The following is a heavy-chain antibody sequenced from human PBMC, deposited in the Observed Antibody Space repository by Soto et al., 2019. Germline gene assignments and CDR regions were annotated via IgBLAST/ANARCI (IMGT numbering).Heavy chain of an antibody. V-gene: IGHV3-13*01. Sequence: GGSLRLSCAASGFTFSSYDMHWVRQATGKGLEWVSAIGTAGDTYYPGSVKGRFTISRENAKNSLYLQMNSLRAGDTAVYYCARVDWNWYKGAMDVWGKGTTVTVSS. J-gene: IGHJ6*03. CDR1: GFTFSSYD. D-gene: IGHD1-7*01. CDR3: ARVDWNWYKGAMDV. CDR2: IGTAGDT.